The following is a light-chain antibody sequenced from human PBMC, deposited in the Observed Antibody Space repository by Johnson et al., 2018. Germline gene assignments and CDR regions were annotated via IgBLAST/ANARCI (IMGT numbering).Light chain of an antibody. J-gene: IGLJ1*01. V-gene: IGLV1-51*02. CDR3: GKWDSDLSAGNV. CDR2: ENN. CDR1: SSNIGNNY. Sequence: QSVLTQPPSVSAAPGQKVTISCSGSSSNIGNNYVSWYQQLPGTAPKLLIYENNKRPSGIPDRFSGSKSGTSATLGITGLQTGDEADYYCGKWDSDLSAGNVFGTGTKVTVL.